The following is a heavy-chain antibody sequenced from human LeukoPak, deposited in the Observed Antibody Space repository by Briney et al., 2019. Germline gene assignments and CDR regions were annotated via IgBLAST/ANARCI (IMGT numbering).Heavy chain of an antibody. CDR1: GFTFSSCA. D-gene: IGHD3-22*01. V-gene: IGHV3-64*01. CDR2: ISSNGGST. J-gene: IGHJ4*02. Sequence: GGSLRLSCAASGFTFSSCAMHWVRQAPGKGLEYVSAISSNGGSTYYANSVKGRFTISRDNSKNTLYLQMGSLRAEDMAVYYCARVDSSGYAYWGQGTLVTVSS. CDR3: ARVDSSGYAY.